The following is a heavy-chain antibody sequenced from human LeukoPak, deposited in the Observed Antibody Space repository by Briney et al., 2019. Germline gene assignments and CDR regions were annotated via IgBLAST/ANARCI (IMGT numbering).Heavy chain of an antibody. J-gene: IGHJ4*02. CDR3: ARVDSSNWYEYRGYFNY. D-gene: IGHD6-13*01. CDR2: IYYIGST. CDR1: GGSINSYY. V-gene: IGHV4-59*01. Sequence: SETLSLTCTVSGGSINSYYWSWIRQPPGKGLEWIGYIYYIGSTNYNPSLKSRVTISVDTSKNQFSLKLSSVTAADTAVYYCARVDSSNWYEYRGYFNYWGQGTLVTVSS.